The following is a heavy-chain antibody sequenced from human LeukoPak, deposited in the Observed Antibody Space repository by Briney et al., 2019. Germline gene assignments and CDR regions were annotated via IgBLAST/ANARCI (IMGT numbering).Heavy chain of an antibody. D-gene: IGHD3-10*01. CDR2: IWYDGSNK. CDR1: GFTVSSNY. CDR3: ARSYYYSLDY. Sequence: GGSLRLSCAASGFTVSSNYMSWVRQAPGKGLEWVAVIWYDGSNKYYADSVKGRFTISRDNSKNTLYLQMNSLRAEDTAVYYCARSYYYSLDYWGQGTLVTVSS. J-gene: IGHJ4*02. V-gene: IGHV3-33*08.